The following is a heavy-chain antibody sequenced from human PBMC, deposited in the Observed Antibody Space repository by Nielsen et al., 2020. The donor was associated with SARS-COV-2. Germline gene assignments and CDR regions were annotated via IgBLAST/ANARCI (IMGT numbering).Heavy chain of an antibody. D-gene: IGHD2-15*01. J-gene: IGHJ5*02. CDR3: AKDVRHCSGGSCYPLNWFDP. Sequence: VRQAPGKGLEWVAVISYDGSNKYYADSVKGRFTISKDNSKNTLYLQMNSLSAEDTALYYCAKDVRHCSGGSCYPLNWFDPWGQGTQVTVSS. CDR2: ISYDGSNK. V-gene: IGHV3-30-3*02.